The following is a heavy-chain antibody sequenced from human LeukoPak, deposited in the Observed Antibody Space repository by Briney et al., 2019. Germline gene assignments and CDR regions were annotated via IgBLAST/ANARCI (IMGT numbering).Heavy chain of an antibody. D-gene: IGHD3-22*01. CDR1: GFTFSSYG. V-gene: IGHV3-30*02. CDR3: AKIPSSGSFHY. CDR2: IRNDGSIT. Sequence: GGSLRLSCAASGFTFSSYGMHWVRQAPGKGLEWVAFIRNDGSITSYADSVKGQFTISRDNSKNALYLQMNGLRAEDTAVYYCAKIPSSGSFHYWGQGTLVTVSS. J-gene: IGHJ4*02.